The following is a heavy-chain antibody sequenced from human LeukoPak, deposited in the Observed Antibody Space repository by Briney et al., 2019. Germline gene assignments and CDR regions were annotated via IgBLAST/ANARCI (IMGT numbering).Heavy chain of an antibody. V-gene: IGHV3-30*18. Sequence: GGSLRLSCAASGFTFSSYGMHWVRQAPGKGLEWVAVISYDGSNKYYADSVKGRFTISRDNSKNTLYLQMNSLRAEDTAVYYCAKDIVVVPAATPDYWGQGTLVTVSS. CDR2: ISYDGSNK. D-gene: IGHD2-2*01. J-gene: IGHJ4*02. CDR1: GFTFSSYG. CDR3: AKDIVVVPAATPDY.